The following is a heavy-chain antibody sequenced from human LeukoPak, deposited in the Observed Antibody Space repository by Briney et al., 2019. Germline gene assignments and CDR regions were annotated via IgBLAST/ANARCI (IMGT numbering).Heavy chain of an antibody. D-gene: IGHD3-10*01. CDR2: INHSGST. V-gene: IGHV4-34*01. CDR3: ARGYGALDY. Sequence: SETPSLTCAVYGGSFSGYYWSWIRQPPGKGLEWIGEINHSGSTNYNPSLKSRVTISVDTSKNQFSLKLSSVTAADTAVYYCARGYGALDYWGQGTLVTVSS. J-gene: IGHJ4*02. CDR1: GGSFSGYY.